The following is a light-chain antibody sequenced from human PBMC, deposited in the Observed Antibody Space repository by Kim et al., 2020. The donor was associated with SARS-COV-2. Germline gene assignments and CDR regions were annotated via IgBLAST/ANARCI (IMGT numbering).Light chain of an antibody. Sequence: AAVGDRVTITCRASQGISNYLAWYQQKPGKVPKLLIYGASTLESGVPSRFSGSGSGTDFTLTISSLQPEDVAAYYCQKYNSVPFTFGPGTKVDIK. CDR3: QKYNSVPFT. V-gene: IGKV1-27*01. CDR1: QGISNY. J-gene: IGKJ3*01. CDR2: GAS.